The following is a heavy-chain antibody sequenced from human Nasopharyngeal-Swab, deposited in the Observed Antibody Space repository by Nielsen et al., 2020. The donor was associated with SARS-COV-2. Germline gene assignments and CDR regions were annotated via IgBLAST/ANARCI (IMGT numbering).Heavy chain of an antibody. D-gene: IGHD3-16*01. CDR3: ARRNPWGWDFDY. CDR2: ISSSRTTI. CDR1: GSTLLTYS. J-gene: IGHJ4*02. Sequence: SCESTGSTLLTYSLPWVRQAPGKGLEWVVYISSSRTTIYYADSVKGRFTISRDDAKNSLYLQMNSLKVDDTAVYYCARRNPWGWDFDYWGQGTLVTVSS. V-gene: IGHV3-48*04.